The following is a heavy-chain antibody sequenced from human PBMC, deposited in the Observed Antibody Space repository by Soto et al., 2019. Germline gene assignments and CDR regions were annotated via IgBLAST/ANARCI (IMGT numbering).Heavy chain of an antibody. V-gene: IGHV3-23*01. Sequence: VGSLRLSCAASEFTFSSYASSWVRQAPGKGLEWVSAISGSGGSTYYADSVKGRFTISRDNSKNTLYLQMNSLRAEDTAVYYCAKGVFDSSRSQLDYWGQGTLVTGSS. CDR3: AKGVFDSSRSQLDY. CDR1: EFTFSSYA. D-gene: IGHD6-13*01. J-gene: IGHJ4*02. CDR2: ISGSGGST.